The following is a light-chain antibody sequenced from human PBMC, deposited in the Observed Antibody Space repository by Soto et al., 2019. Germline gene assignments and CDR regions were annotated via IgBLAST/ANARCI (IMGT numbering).Light chain of an antibody. V-gene: IGKV3-20*01. Sequence: EIVLTQSPGTLSLSPGERATLSCRASQSVSSSYLAWYQQKPGQAPRLLIYGASSRATGIPDRFSGSGSGKDFTFTISRLEPEDFAVYYCQQYGSSPLTFGGGTKVDIK. CDR2: GAS. J-gene: IGKJ4*01. CDR3: QQYGSSPLT. CDR1: QSVSSSY.